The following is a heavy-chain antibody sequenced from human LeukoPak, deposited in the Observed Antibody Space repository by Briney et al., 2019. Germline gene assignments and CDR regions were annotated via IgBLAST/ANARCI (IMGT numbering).Heavy chain of an antibody. CDR3: AKDANWGSGWFDP. D-gene: IGHD7-27*01. Sequence: GRSLRHSCAASGFTFSSYGMHWVRQAPGKGLEWVAVISYDGSNKYYADSVKGRFTISRDNSKNTLYLQMNSLRAEDTAVYYCAKDANWGSGWFDPWGQGTLVTVSS. CDR1: GFTFSSYG. CDR2: ISYDGSNK. V-gene: IGHV3-30*18. J-gene: IGHJ5*02.